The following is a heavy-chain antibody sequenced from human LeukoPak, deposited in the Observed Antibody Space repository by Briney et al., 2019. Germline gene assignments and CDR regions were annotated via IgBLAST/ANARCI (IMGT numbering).Heavy chain of an antibody. CDR1: AGSTSSYY. J-gene: IGHJ5*02. CDR2: TYNSGST. Sequence: SETLSLTCTVSAGSTSSYYGKWIRHPPADGLEWIGPTYNSGSTNYTPSLKSRVTMSVDTSKSQFSLKLTSVTAADTAVYYCARDGSGSYLNWYDPWGQGTLVTVSS. D-gene: IGHD3-10*01. CDR3: ARDGSGSYLNWYDP. V-gene: IGHV4-59*01.